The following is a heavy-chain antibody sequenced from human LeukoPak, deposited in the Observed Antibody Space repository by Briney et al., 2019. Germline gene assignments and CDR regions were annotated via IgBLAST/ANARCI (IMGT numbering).Heavy chain of an antibody. CDR2: INWNGGST. CDR3: ARGVRITMVRGNYMDV. CDR1: GFTFDDYG. V-gene: IGHV3-20*04. Sequence: GGSLRLSCAASGFTFDDYGMSWVRQAPGKGLEWVSGINWNGGSTGYADSVKGRFTISRDNAKNSLYLQMNSLRAEDTALYYCARGVRITMVRGNYMDVWGKGTTVTVSS. J-gene: IGHJ6*03. D-gene: IGHD3-10*01.